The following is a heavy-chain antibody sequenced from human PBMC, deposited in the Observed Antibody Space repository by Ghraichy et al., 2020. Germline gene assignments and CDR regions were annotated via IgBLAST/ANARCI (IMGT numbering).Heavy chain of an antibody. CDR1: GFTFDDYA. CDR3: AKGTSSSWYLGSD. V-gene: IGHV3-9*01. CDR2: ISWNSGTI. D-gene: IGHD6-13*01. Sequence: GGPLRLSCAASGFTFDDYAMHWVRQAPGKGLEWVSGISWNSGTIGYADSVKGRFTISRDNAKNSLYLQMNSLRAEDTALYYCAKGTSSSWYLGSDWGQGTLVTVSS. J-gene: IGHJ4*02.